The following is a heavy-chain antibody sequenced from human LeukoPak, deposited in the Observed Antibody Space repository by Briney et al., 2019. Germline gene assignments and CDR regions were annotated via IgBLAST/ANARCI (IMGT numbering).Heavy chain of an antibody. V-gene: IGHV1-18*01. CDR2: ISAYNGNT. Sequence: ASVRVSCKASGYTFNSYGINGVRQAPGQGLEWMGWISAYNGNTRYAQNLRDRVTMTTDTSTSTAYMEVRSLRSDDTAVYYCARTAPGTPLGGYYYYMGVWGKGTTVTVSS. CDR1: GYTFNSYG. CDR3: ARTAPGTPLGGYYYYMGV. D-gene: IGHD1/OR15-1a*01. J-gene: IGHJ6*03.